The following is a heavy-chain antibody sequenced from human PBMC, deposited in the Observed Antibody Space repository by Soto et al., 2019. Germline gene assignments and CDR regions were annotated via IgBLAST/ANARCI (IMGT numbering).Heavy chain of an antibody. D-gene: IGHD4-17*01. Sequence: PVGSMRLSCAASGFTFSNAWMSWVRQAPGKGLEWVGRIKSKTDGGTTDYAAPVKGRFTISRDDSKNTLYLQMNSLKTEDTAVYYCTTHRLRSRQDFQHWGQGTLVTVSS. CDR1: GFTFSNAW. CDR2: IKSKTDGGTT. CDR3: TTHRLRSRQDFQH. V-gene: IGHV3-15*01. J-gene: IGHJ1*01.